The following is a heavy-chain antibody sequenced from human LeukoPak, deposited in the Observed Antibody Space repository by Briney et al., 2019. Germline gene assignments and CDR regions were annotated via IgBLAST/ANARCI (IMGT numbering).Heavy chain of an antibody. J-gene: IGHJ5*02. CDR1: GFTFSSDA. D-gene: IGHD6-19*01. CDR3: ARVFFPKSIAVASNWFDP. CDR2: ISGSGGST. V-gene: IGHV3-23*01. Sequence: GGSLRLSCAASGFTFSSDAMSWVRQAPGRGLEWVSAISGSGGSTYYADSVKGRFTISRDNSKNTLYLQMNSLRAEDTAVYYCARVFFPKSIAVASNWFDPWGQGTLVTVSS.